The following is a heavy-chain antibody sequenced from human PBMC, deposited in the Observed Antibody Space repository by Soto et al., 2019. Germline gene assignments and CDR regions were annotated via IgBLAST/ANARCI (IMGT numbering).Heavy chain of an antibody. CDR1: GGSITDYS. D-gene: IGHD2-21*02. J-gene: IGHJ5*02. V-gene: IGHV4-4*07. CDR2: IFSSGST. CDR3: ARDQGVVVTADNWFDP. Sequence: SETLSLTCTVSGGSITDYSWVWIRHPALKGLEWIGRIFSSGSTNYNPSLKGRITMSLDTSKSQFSLKLNSATATDTAVYFCARDQGVVVTADNWFDPWGQGILVTVSS.